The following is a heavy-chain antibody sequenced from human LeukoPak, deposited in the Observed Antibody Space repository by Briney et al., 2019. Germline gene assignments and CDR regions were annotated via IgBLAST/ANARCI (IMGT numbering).Heavy chain of an antibody. Sequence: GGALRHSCAASRFTFRSYWMSWVRQAPGKGLEWVANINPDGSEKYYMDSVKGRFTISRDNAKYSLSLQMNKLRATHTALYYCPRADLGWGQGILVTVAS. CDR3: PRADLG. V-gene: IGHV3-7*01. CDR1: RFTFRSYW. J-gene: IGHJ4*02. CDR2: INPDGSEK.